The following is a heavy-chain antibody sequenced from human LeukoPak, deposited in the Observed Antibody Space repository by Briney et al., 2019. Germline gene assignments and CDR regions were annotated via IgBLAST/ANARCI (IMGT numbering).Heavy chain of an antibody. Sequence: VASVKVSCKPSGYTFTSYYVHWVRQAPGQGLEWMGVIKPSDGFTSYAQKFQGRLTVTGDMSTSTVYMELNSLRYEDTAVYFCGREIEGTTDYWGQGTLVTVSS. J-gene: IGHJ4*02. CDR3: GREIEGTTDY. CDR1: GYTFTSYY. D-gene: IGHD1-7*01. CDR2: IKPSDGFT. V-gene: IGHV1-46*01.